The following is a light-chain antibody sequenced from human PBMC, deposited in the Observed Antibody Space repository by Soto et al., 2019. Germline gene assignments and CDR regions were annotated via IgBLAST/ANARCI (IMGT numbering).Light chain of an antibody. V-gene: IGKV3-20*01. CDR1: QSVSSSY. CDR3: QQYGSSPPAYT. J-gene: IGKJ2*01. Sequence: EIVLTQSPGTLSLSPGERATLSCRASQSVSSSYLAWYQQKPGQAPRLLIYGASSRATGIPDRFSGSGSGTDFTLTISRLEPEDFAAYHCQQYGSSPPAYTFGEGTKLEIK. CDR2: GAS.